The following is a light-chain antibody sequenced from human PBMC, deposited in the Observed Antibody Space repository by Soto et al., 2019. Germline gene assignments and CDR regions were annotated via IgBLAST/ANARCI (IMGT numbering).Light chain of an antibody. Sequence: QSVLTQPPSASGSPGQSVTISCTGTSSDVGGYNYVSWYQQHPGKAPKLMIYEVSKRPSGVPDRFSGSKSGNTASLTVSALQAEDEADYYCSSYAGSNNFNVVFGGGTKLTVL. CDR1: SSDVGGYNY. V-gene: IGLV2-8*01. CDR3: SSYAGSNNFNVV. CDR2: EVS. J-gene: IGLJ2*01.